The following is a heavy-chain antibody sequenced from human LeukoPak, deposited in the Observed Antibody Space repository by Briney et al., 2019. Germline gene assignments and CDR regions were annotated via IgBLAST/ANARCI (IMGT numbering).Heavy chain of an antibody. CDR1: GGSISSGGYY. Sequence: SETLSLTCTVSGGSISSGGYYWSWIRQHPGKGLEWIGYIYYSGSTYYNPSLKSRVTISVDTSKNQFSLKLSSVTAADTAVYYCARVVRTVDDAFDIWGQGTMVTVSS. V-gene: IGHV4-31*03. D-gene: IGHD3-10*01. CDR2: IYYSGST. J-gene: IGHJ3*02. CDR3: ARVVRTVDDAFDI.